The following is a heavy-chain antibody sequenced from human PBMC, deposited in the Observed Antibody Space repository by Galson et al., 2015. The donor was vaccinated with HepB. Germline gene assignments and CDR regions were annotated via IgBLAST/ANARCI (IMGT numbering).Heavy chain of an antibody. CDR3: ARGVFWSGFPPSYYYGMDV. V-gene: IGHV3-30-3*01. CDR1: GFTFSTYA. J-gene: IGHJ6*02. CDR2: ISYDGSTK. D-gene: IGHD3-3*01. Sequence: SLRLSCAASGFTFSTYAMHWVRQAPGKGLEWVAVISYDGSTKYYADSVKGRFTISRDNSKNTLYLQMNSLRAEDTAVYYCARGVFWSGFPPSYYYGMDVWGQGTTVTVSS.